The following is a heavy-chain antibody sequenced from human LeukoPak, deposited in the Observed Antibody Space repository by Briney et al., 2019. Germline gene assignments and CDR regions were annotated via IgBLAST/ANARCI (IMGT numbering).Heavy chain of an antibody. CDR1: GYTFTGYY. J-gene: IGHJ4*02. CDR2: INPNSGGT. CDR3: AREGDYGDYPIDC. Sequence: ASVKVSCKASGYTFTGYYMHWVRQAPGQGLEWMGRINPNSGGTNYAQKFQGRVTMTRDTSISTAYMELSRLRSDDTAVYYCAREGDYGDYPIDCWGQGTLVTVSS. V-gene: IGHV1-2*06. D-gene: IGHD4-17*01.